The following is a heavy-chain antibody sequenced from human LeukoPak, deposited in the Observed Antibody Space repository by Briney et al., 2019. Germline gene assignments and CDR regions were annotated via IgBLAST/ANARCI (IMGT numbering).Heavy chain of an antibody. CDR2: ISGSGGST. CDR3: AKVAPYYGSGSYYNPHNYYYYMDV. D-gene: IGHD3-10*01. V-gene: IGHV3-23*01. J-gene: IGHJ6*03. CDR1: GFTFTSYA. Sequence: QTGGSLRLSCAASGFTFTSYAMSWVRQAPGKGLEWVSAISGSGGSTYYADSVKGRFTISRDNSKNTLYLQMNSLRAEDTAVYYCAKVAPYYGSGSYYNPHNYYYYMDVWGKGTTVTVSS.